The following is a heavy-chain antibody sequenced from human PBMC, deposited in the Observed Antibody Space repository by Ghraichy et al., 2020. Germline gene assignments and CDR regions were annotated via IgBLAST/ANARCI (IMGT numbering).Heavy chain of an antibody. CDR3: AMTTVTTRWFDP. CDR2: ISGSGSST. J-gene: IGHJ5*02. V-gene: IGHV3-23*01. CDR1: GFRFSSYA. Sequence: GESLRLSCADSGFRFSSYAMSWVRQAPGKGLEWVSGISGSGSSTYYADSVKGRFAISRDNSRNTLYLQMNSLRAEDTALYYCAMTTVTTRWFDPWGQGTLVTVSS. D-gene: IGHD4-11*01.